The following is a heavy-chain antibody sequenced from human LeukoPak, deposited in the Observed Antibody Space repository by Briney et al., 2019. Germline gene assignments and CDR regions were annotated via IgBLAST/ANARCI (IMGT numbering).Heavy chain of an antibody. J-gene: IGHJ4*02. V-gene: IGHV1-18*01. CDR1: GYTFTSYG. Sequence: GASVKVSCKASGYTFTSYGISWVRQAPGQGLEWMGWISAYNGNTNYAQKLQGRVTMTTDTSTSTAYMELRSLRSDDTAVYYCARDQAVDYYGSGSFDYWGQGTLVTVSS. D-gene: IGHD3-10*01. CDR2: ISAYNGNT. CDR3: ARDQAVDYYGSGSFDY.